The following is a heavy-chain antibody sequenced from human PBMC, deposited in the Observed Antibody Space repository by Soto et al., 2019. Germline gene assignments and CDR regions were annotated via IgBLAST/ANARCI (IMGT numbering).Heavy chain of an antibody. V-gene: IGHV3-72*01. CDR1: GFTFSDHY. Sequence: EVQLVESGGGLVQPEGSLRLSCAASGFTFSDHYMDWVRQAPGKGLEWVGRIKNKANSYTTEYAAPVKGSFISSRDDSKISVFLQMNRLKTDDTAVYLCTRVRLGSSSSSDYWCQGILVSVSS. CDR2: IKNKANSYTT. J-gene: IGHJ4*02. CDR3: TRVRLGSSSSSDY. D-gene: IGHD6-13*01.